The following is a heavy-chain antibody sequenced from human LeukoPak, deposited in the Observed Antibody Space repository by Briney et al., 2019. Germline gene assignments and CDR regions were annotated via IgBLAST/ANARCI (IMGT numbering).Heavy chain of an antibody. J-gene: IGHJ4*02. V-gene: IGHV3-23*01. CDR1: GFAFSNYA. Sequence: PGGSLRLSCGASGFAFSNYAMTWVRQAPGKGLEWVSSITGSGGDTYHADSVKGRFTISRDNSKNTLYLQMNSLRAEDTALYYCTKGSASSRPYFFDCWGQGILVTVSS. CDR3: TKGSASSRPYFFDC. CDR2: ITGSGGDT. D-gene: IGHD2-15*01.